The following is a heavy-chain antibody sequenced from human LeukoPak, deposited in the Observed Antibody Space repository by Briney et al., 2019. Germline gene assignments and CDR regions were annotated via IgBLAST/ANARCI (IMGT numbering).Heavy chain of an antibody. CDR3: ARYEGGGWDV. D-gene: IGHD6-25*01. Sequence: PGGSLRLSCAASGFTFTTYWMSWVRQAPGKGREWVANIKQDGSETYYVDSVKGRFTISRDNAKNSLYLQLNSLRAEDTAVYYCARYEGGGWDVWGQGTTVTVSS. CDR1: GFTFTTYW. J-gene: IGHJ6*02. V-gene: IGHV3-7*01. CDR2: IKQDGSET.